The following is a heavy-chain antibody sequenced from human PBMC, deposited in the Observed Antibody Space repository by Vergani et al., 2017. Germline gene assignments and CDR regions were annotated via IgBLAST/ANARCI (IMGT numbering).Heavy chain of an antibody. CDR1: GGSISSGSYY. J-gene: IGHJ6*02. D-gene: IGHD3-10*01. Sequence: QVQLQESGPGLVRPSQTLSLTCTVSGGSISSGSYYSSWFRQPAGKGLEWIGRFYTGGGTSYNPSLKSRVTISVDTSKNQFSLQLSSVTAADTAIYYCARHRWSGGFCPSSYFYGMDVWGHGTTVTVSS. CDR2: FYTGGGT. V-gene: IGHV4-61*02. CDR3: ARHRWSGGFCPSSYFYGMDV.